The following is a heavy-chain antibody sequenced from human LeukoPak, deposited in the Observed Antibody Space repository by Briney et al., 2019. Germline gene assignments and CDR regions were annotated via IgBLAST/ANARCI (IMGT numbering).Heavy chain of an antibody. CDR1: GGSFRGYD. D-gene: IGHD5-24*01. CDR2: INAGGDT. J-gene: IGHJ6*03. V-gene: IGHV4-34*01. Sequence: SETLSLTCGVNGGSFRGYDWSWVRQPPGEGLEWIGEINAGGDTKYNPSLKSRVTMSVDTFRNQFSLTVTSVTAADTAVYYCARGLGWKVATMGLFFMDVWGEGTTVTVSS. CDR3: ARGLGWKVATMGLFFMDV.